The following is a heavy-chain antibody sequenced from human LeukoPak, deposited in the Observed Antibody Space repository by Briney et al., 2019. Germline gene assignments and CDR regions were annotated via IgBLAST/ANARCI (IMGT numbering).Heavy chain of an antibody. V-gene: IGHV1-24*01. CDR1: GYTLTELS. Sequence: ASVKVSCKVSGYTLTELSMHWVRQAPGTGLEWMGGFDPEDGETIYAQKFQGRVTMTEDMSTSTVYMERSSLRSEDTAVYYCARGRFYTSGSYYNRLDYWGQGTLVTVSS. CDR2: FDPEDGET. CDR3: ARGRFYTSGSYYNRLDY. D-gene: IGHD3-10*01. J-gene: IGHJ4*02.